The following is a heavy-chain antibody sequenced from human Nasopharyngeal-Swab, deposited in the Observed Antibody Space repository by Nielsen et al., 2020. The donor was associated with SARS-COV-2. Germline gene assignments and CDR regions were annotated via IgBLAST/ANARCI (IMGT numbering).Heavy chain of an antibody. CDR3: ARENTMFRGVIALFDY. V-gene: IGHV1-2*06. CDR1: GYTFTGYY. Sequence: ASVKVSCKASGYTFTGYYMDWVRQAPGQGPDWMGRINPNTGVTTYAQKFQGRVIMTRDTSIGTAYMELSRLRSDDTAIYYCARENTMFRGVIALFDYWGQGTLVTVSS. CDR2: INPNTGVT. J-gene: IGHJ4*02. D-gene: IGHD3-10*01.